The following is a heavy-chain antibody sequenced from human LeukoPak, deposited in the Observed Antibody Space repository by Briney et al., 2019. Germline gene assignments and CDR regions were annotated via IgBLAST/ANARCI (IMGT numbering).Heavy chain of an antibody. CDR1: GDSFSTYV. J-gene: IGHJ4*02. CDR3: ARVGHWCSSTSCYWEN. D-gene: IGHD2-2*01. Sequence: ASVKVSCKASGDSFSTYVISWVRQAPGQGLEWMGGVIPMVGTANIAQKFQGRVTITADESTSIAYMELSSLRSDDTAVYYCARVGHWCSSTSCYWENWGQGTLVTVSS. V-gene: IGHV1-69*13. CDR2: VIPMVGTA.